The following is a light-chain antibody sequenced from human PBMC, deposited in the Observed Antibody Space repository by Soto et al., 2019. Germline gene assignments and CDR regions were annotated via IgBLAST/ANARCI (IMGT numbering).Light chain of an antibody. J-gene: IGKJ1*01. CDR1: KSISDR. CDR3: QHYNSYL. V-gene: IGKV1-5*01. CDR2: DAS. Sequence: DIQMTQSPSTLSASVGDRVTITCRASKSISDRLAWYQQKPGKAPNILLYDASTLQSGVPSRFSGSGSGTDFTLTINCLQPDDFAIYYCQHYNSYLFGQGTKVDIK.